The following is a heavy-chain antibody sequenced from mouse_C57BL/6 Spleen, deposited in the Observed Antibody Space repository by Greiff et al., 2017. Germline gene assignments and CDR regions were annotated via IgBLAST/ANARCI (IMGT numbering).Heavy chain of an antibody. CDR2: INPGSGGT. V-gene: IGHV1-54*01. CDR3: ASGNYGNYVFAY. CDR1: GYAFSNYL. Sequence: QVQLQQSGAELVRPGTSVKVSCKASGYAFSNYLIEWVKQRPGQGLEWIGVINPGSGGTNYNEKFKGKATLTADKSSSTAYMQLSSLTSEDSAVYFCASGNYGNYVFAYWGQGTLVTVSA. J-gene: IGHJ3*01. D-gene: IGHD2-1*01.